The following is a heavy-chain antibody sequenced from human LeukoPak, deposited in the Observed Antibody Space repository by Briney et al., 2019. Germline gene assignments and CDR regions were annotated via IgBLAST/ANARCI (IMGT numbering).Heavy chain of an antibody. CDR3: ARDVRHRYCSSNNCYRGWFDP. V-gene: IGHV1-3*01. CDR1: GYTFTSYA. D-gene: IGHD2-2*01. Sequence: GASVKVSCKASGYTFTSYAMHWVRQAPGQRLEWMGWINAGNGNTKYSQKFQGRVTITADESTSTAYMELSSLRSEDTAVYYCARDVRHRYCSSNNCYRGWFDPWGQGTLVTVSS. CDR2: INAGNGNT. J-gene: IGHJ5*02.